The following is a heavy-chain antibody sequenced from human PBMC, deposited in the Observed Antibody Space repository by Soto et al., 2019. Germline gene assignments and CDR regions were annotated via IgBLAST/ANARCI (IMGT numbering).Heavy chain of an antibody. V-gene: IGHV4-4*08. J-gene: IGHJ4*02. Sequence: SETLSLTCTVSGGSISDDYWSWIRQPPGKGLEWIGHISHSGSTNYNPSLKSRISMSVDTSKNQFSLILSSVSAADTAVYYCARDAIRGSAAMKTYWGLGTLVTVSS. CDR1: GGSISDDY. CDR2: ISHSGST. CDR3: ARDAIRGSAAMKTY.